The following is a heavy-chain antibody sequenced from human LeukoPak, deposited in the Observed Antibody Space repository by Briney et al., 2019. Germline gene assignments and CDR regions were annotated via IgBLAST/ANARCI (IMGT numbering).Heavy chain of an antibody. D-gene: IGHD1-26*01. CDR1: GFTLSSYW. Sequence: GGSLRLSCAAFGFTLSSYWMSWVRQAPGKGLEGVANRNQDGSEKYYVDSVKGRFTISRDDAKKSLYLQMNSLRAEDTAVYYCARHSGTYYDYWGQGTLVTVSS. CDR2: RNQDGSEK. J-gene: IGHJ4*02. V-gene: IGHV3-7*01. CDR3: ARHSGTYYDY.